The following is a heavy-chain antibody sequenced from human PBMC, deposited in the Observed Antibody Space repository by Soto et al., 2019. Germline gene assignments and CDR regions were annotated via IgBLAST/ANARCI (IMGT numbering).Heavy chain of an antibody. D-gene: IGHD2-2*01. Sequence: QVHLVQSGAGVKKPGASVKVSFKASGYSFSSYCITWVRQAPGQGLEWMGWISTYIGNAKYAQKFQGRVTLTTATSTGTAYMELRSLRSDDTAVYYCARMLSSSVDNWGQGTLVTVSS. CDR3: ARMLSSSVDN. CDR2: ISTYIGNA. J-gene: IGHJ4*02. V-gene: IGHV1-18*01. CDR1: GYSFSSYC.